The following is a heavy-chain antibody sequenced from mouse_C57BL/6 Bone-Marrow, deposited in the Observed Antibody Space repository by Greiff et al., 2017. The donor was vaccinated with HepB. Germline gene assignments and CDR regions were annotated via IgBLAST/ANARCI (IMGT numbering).Heavy chain of an antibody. J-gene: IGHJ2*01. D-gene: IGHD2-3*01. CDR3: ARTDDGYSYYFDY. Sequence: VQLQQPGAELVKPGASVKMSCKASGYTFTSYWITWVKQRPGQGLEWIGDIYPGSGSTNYNEKFKSKATLTVDTSSSTSSMQLSSLTSEDSAVYYCARTDDGYSYYFDYWGQSTTLTVSS. V-gene: IGHV1-55*01. CDR1: GYTFTSYW. CDR2: IYPGSGST.